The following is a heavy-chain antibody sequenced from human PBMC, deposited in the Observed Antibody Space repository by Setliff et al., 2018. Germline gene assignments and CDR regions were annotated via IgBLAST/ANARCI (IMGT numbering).Heavy chain of an antibody. D-gene: IGHD3-10*01. Sequence: GGSLRLSCAASGFTFRNYGTHWVRQAPGKGLEWVAFIRYDESDKNYADSMKGRFTISRDNSKNTLYLQMNSLRAEDTAVYYCAKEALLWFGELSDAFDIWGQGTMVTVSS. CDR1: GFTFRNYG. V-gene: IGHV3-30*02. J-gene: IGHJ3*02. CDR2: IRYDESDK. CDR3: AKEALLWFGELSDAFDI.